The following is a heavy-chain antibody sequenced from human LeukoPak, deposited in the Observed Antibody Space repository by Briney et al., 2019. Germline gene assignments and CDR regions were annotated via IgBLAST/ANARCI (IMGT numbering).Heavy chain of an antibody. CDR1: GFTFSSYG. CDR2: IGGRGGST. Sequence: GGSLRLSCAASGFTFSSYGMSWVRQAPGKGLEWVSSIGGRGGSTYYADSVKGRFTISRDNSKNTLYLRMNSLRAEDTAVYYCAKQGRDWLRDYYYYMDVWGKGTTVTISS. D-gene: IGHD3-9*01. CDR3: AKQGRDWLRDYYYYMDV. J-gene: IGHJ6*03. V-gene: IGHV3-23*01.